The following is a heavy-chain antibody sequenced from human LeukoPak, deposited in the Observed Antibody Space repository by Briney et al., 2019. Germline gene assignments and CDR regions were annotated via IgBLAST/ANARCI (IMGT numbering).Heavy chain of an antibody. CDR2: INHSGST. CDR3: ARGPKYGYVWGSYRYRAFDI. CDR1: GGSFSGYY. V-gene: IGHV4-34*01. D-gene: IGHD3-16*02. Sequence: PSETLSLTCAVYGGSFSGYYWSWIRQPPGKGLEWIGEINHSGSTNYNPSLKSRVTISVDMSKNQFSLKLSSVTAADTAVYYCARGPKYGYVWGSYRYRAFDIWGQGTMVTVSS. J-gene: IGHJ3*02.